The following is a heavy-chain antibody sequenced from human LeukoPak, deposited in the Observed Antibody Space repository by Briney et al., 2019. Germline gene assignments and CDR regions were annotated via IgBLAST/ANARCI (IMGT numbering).Heavy chain of an antibody. Sequence: GGSLRLSCVASGFTFGDYATTWVRQAPGKGLEWVPAITGSGPTTYYAASVQGRFTISRDNSNNLVFLQMNNLRVDDTAVYYCAKAPDFVWGGYRNNYYDSWGQGTLVSVS. V-gene: IGHV3-23*01. J-gene: IGHJ5*01. CDR3: AKAPDFVWGGYRNNYYDS. D-gene: IGHD3-16*02. CDR2: ITGSGPTT. CDR1: GFTFGDYA.